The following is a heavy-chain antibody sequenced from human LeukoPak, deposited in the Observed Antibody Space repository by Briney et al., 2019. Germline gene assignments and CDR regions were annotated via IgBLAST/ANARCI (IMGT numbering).Heavy chain of an antibody. CDR1: GYTFIEFY. CDR2: INPKTGDT. V-gene: IGHV1-2*02. D-gene: IGHD3-3*01. Sequence: ASVKGSCKASGYTFIEFYMHWVRHAPGHELECMGWINPKTGDTNYAQKFQGRITMTRDTSINTAYMEVSRLRGDDTAVYYCARKNNFWSGHPFDSWGQGTLVTVSS. J-gene: IGHJ4*02. CDR3: ARKNNFWSGHPFDS.